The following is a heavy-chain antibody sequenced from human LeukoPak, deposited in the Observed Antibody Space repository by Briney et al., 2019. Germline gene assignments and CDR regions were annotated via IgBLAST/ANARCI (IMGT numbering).Heavy chain of an antibody. CDR1: GYTFTGYY. V-gene: IGHV1-2*02. CDR3: ARDEGRVVVPAAKGSYYYYYMDV. Sequence: GASVKVSCKASGYTFTGYYMHWVRQAPGQGLEWMGWINPNSGGTNYAQKLQGRVTMTTDTSTSTAYMELRSLRSDDTAVYYCARDEGRVVVPAAKGSYYYYYMDVWGKGTTVTVSS. J-gene: IGHJ6*03. CDR2: INPNSGGT. D-gene: IGHD2-2*01.